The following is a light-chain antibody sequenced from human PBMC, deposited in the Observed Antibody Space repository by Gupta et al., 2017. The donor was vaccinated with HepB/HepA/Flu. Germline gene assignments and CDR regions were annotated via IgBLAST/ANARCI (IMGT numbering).Light chain of an antibody. CDR3: QVWDSSSEVV. J-gene: IGLJ2*01. CDR2: DDS. Sequence: SYVLTQPPSVSVAPGKTARITCGGNNIGSKSVHWYQQKPGQAPVLVVYDDSDRPSGIPGRFSGSNSGNTATLTISRVEAGDEADYYCQVWDSSSEVVFGGGTKLTVL. V-gene: IGLV3-21*03. CDR1: NIGSKS.